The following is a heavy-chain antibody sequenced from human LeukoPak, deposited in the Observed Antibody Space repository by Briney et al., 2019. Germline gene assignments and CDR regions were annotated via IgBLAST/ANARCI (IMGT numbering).Heavy chain of an antibody. V-gene: IGHV3-21*01. D-gene: IGHD4-17*01. CDR3: ARVPSRYTVNY. CDR1: GFTFSSYW. J-gene: IGHJ4*02. CDR2: ISSSSSYI. Sequence: GGSLRLSCAASGFTFSSYWMSWVRQAPGKGLEWVSSISSSSSYIYYADSVKGRFTISRDNAKNSLYLQMNSLRAEDTAVYYCARVPSRYTVNYWGQGTLVTVSS.